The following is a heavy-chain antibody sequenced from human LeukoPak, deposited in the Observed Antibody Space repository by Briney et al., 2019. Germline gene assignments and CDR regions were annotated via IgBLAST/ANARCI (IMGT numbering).Heavy chain of an antibody. D-gene: IGHD3-10*01. J-gene: IGHJ5*02. V-gene: IGHV4-61*09. CDR1: GDSISSGTYY. CDR2: IRASGST. CDR3: ARGVGSSESNWFDP. Sequence: SQTLSLTCTVSGDSISSGTYYWSWIRQPAGKGLEWIGHIRASGSTDYNPSLKSRLTISVDTSKNQFSLKLSSVTAADTAVYYCARGVGSSESNWFDPWGQGTLVTVSS.